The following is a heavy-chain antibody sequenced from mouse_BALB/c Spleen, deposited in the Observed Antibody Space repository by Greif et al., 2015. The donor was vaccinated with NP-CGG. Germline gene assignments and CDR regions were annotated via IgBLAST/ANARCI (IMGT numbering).Heavy chain of an antibody. J-gene: IGHJ1*01. CDR3: ARGRYGNHWYFDV. CDR1: GFTFSSYA. D-gene: IGHD2-1*01. Sequence: EVKLVESGGGLVKPGGSLKLSCAASGFTFSSYAMSWVRQTPEKRLEWVASISSGGSTYYPDSVKGRFTITRDNARNILYLQMSSLRSEDTAMYYCARGRYGNHWYFDVWGAGTTVTVSS. CDR2: ISSGGST. V-gene: IGHV5-6-5*01.